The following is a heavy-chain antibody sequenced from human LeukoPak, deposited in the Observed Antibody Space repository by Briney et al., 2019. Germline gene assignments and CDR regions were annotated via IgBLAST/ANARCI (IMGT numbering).Heavy chain of an antibody. D-gene: IGHD1-26*01. CDR2: IKQDRSEK. V-gene: IGHV3-7*01. CDR3: ARALLKFYYYGMDV. CDR1: GFTFSSDR. J-gene: IGHJ6*02. Sequence: PGRSLRLSCAASGFTFSSDRMSWVRQAPGKGLEWVANIKQDRSEKYSVDSVKGRFTISRDNAKNSLYLQMNSLRAEDTAVYYCARALLKFYYYGMDVWGQGTTVTVSS.